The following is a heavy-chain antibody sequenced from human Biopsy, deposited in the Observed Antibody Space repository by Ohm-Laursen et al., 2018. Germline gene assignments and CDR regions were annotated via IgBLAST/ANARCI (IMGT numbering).Heavy chain of an antibody. V-gene: IGHV4-61*01. CDR2: IHSGGNT. J-gene: IGHJ4*02. CDR1: GDSLTSGPEN. Sequence: SETLSLTCAVSGDSLTSGPENWSWIRQSPGQGLEYIGFIHSGGNTNYNPSPKNRVTMSVDTSKNQFYLKLYSVTAADTAVYYCARGRRTSGWPYFDNWGQGALVIVSP. D-gene: IGHD6-19*01. CDR3: ARGRRTSGWPYFDN.